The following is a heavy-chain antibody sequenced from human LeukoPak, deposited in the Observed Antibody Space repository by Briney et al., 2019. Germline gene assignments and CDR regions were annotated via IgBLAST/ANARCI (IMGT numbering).Heavy chain of an antibody. CDR1: GGSISSYY. V-gene: IGHV4-59*08. J-gene: IGHJ1*01. Sequence: SETLSLTCTVSGGSISSYYWSWIRQPPGKGLEWIGYIYYSGSTNYNSSLKSRVTISVDTSNNQFSLNLNSVTAADTAVYYCAGRGHRYSRDWGQGILVTVSS. D-gene: IGHD2-15*01. CDR2: IYYSGST. CDR3: AGRGHRYSRD.